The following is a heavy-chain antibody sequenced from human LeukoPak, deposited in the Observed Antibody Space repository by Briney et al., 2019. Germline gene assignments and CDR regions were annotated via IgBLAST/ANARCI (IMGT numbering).Heavy chain of an antibody. Sequence: GGSLRLSCAAAGFTFSGYAMRWVRQAPGKGLEWVSAISGSGGSAYYADSVKGRFTISRDNSKNTLYLQMNSLRAEDTAVYYCAKWGYYYYGMDVWGKGTTVTVSS. D-gene: IGHD3-16*01. CDR2: ISGSGGSA. J-gene: IGHJ6*04. CDR1: GFTFSGYA. CDR3: AKWGYYYYGMDV. V-gene: IGHV3-23*01.